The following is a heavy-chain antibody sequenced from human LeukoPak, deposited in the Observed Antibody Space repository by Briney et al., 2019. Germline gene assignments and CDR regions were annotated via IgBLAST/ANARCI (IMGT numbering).Heavy chain of an antibody. CDR3: IATYCDNTNCYFY. CDR2: SRNKANSYNT. J-gene: IGHJ4*02. D-gene: IGHD2-2*01. CDR1: GFTFSSYW. Sequence: GGSLRLSCAASGFTFSSYWMSWVRQAPGKGLEWVGRSRNKANSYNTDYAASVEGRFTISRDDSKSSLSLQMNSLKTEDTAVYYCIATYCDNTNCYFYWGQGTLVTVSS. V-gene: IGHV3-72*01.